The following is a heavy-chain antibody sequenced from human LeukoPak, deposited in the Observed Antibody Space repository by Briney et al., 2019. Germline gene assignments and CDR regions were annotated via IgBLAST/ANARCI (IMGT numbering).Heavy chain of an antibody. CDR3: ARDHYDYVWGSFTDY. J-gene: IGHJ4*02. CDR1: GFTFSSYA. V-gene: IGHV3-30*04. D-gene: IGHD3-16*01. CDR2: ISYDGSNK. Sequence: GGSKRLSCAASGFTFSSYAMHWIRQAPGKGLEWVAVISYDGSNKYYADSVKGRFTISRDNSKNTLYLQMNSLRAEDTAVYDCARDHYDYVWGSFTDYWGQGTLVTVSS.